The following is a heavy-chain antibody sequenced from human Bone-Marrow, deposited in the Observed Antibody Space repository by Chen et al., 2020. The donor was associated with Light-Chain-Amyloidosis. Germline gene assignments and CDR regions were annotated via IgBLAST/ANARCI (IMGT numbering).Heavy chain of an antibody. CDR3: TRKGGYFDF. J-gene: IGHJ4*02. Sequence: EVQLLESGGGLVQPGGSLRLSCATSGFNFSSFGMSWVRQAPGKGLEWVPTVSGSTVSTYYAGAVKGRFIISRDNSKRTLYLQMNSLRAGDTAVYFCTRKGGYFDFWGQGSLVTVSS. D-gene: IGHD3-10*01. V-gene: IGHV3-23*01. CDR1: GFNFSSFG. CDR2: VSGSTVST.